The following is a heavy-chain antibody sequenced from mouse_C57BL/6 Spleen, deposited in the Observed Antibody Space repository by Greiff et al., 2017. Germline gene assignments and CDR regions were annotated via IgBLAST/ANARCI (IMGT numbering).Heavy chain of an antibody. Sequence: VKLMESGAELVRPGASVTLSCKASGYTFTDYEMHWVKQTPVHGLEWIGAIDPETGGTAYNQKFKGKAILTADKSSSTAYMELRSLTSEDSAVYYCTGTAAWFAYWGQGTLVTVSA. CDR3: TGTAAWFAY. CDR1: GYTFTDYE. CDR2: IDPETGGT. V-gene: IGHV1-15*01. J-gene: IGHJ3*01. D-gene: IGHD3-3*01.